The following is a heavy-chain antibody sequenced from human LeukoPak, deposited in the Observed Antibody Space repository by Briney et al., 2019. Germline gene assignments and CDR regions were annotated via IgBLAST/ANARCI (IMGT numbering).Heavy chain of an antibody. Sequence: SETLSLTCAVYGGSFSGYYWSWIRQPPGKGLEWIGEINHSGSTNYNPSLKSRVTTSVDTSKNQFSLKLSSVTAADTAVYYCASQTVVPAAIYYYYYGMDVWGQGTTVTVSS. J-gene: IGHJ6*02. CDR1: GGSFSGYY. CDR2: INHSGST. V-gene: IGHV4-34*01. CDR3: ASQTVVPAAIYYYYYGMDV. D-gene: IGHD2-2*01.